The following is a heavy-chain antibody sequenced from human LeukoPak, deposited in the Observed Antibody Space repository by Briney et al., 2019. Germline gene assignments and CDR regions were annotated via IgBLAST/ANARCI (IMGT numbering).Heavy chain of an antibody. CDR1: GFTYSRYA. D-gene: IGHD3-3*01. CDR2: ISGSGSST. V-gene: IGHV3-23*01. J-gene: IGHJ4*02. Sequence: GGSLRLSCAAPGFTYSRYAMSWVRQAPGKGLEWVSAISGSGSSTYYADSVKGRFTISRDNSKNTLYLQMNSLRAEDTAVYYCAKDHNYDFWSGYPPAYWGQGTLVTVSS. CDR3: AKDHNYDFWSGYPPAY.